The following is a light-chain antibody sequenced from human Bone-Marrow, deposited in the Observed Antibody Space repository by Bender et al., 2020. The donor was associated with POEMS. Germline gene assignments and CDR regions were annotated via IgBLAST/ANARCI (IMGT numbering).Light chain of an antibody. Sequence: SSELTQDPAVSVALGQTVSITCQGDSLRSSFPSWYQQKPGQAPVLVIYANKNRPSGIPGRFSGSSSGNTASLTIAGAQAGDEAEYFCNCRDSSGNSWLFGGGTKLTVL. CDR3: NCRDSSGNSWL. CDR2: ANK. CDR1: SLRSSF. J-gene: IGLJ3*02. V-gene: IGLV3-19*01.